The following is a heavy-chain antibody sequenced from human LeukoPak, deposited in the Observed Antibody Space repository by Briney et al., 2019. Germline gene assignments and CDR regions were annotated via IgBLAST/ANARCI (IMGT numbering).Heavy chain of an antibody. J-gene: IGHJ1*01. Sequence: GGSLRLSCAASGFTFSSYSMNWVRQAPGKGLEWVSSISSSSSYIYYADSEKGRFTISRDNAKNSLYLQMNSLRAEDTAVYYCASPGYSSSWYGYFQHWGQGTLVTVSS. CDR1: GFTFSSYS. D-gene: IGHD6-13*01. CDR2: ISSSSSYI. V-gene: IGHV3-21*01. CDR3: ASPGYSSSWYGYFQH.